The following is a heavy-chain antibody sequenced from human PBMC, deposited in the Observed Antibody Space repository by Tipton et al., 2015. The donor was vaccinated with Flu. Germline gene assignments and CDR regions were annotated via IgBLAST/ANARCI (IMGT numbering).Heavy chain of an antibody. CDR2: IFFIGTV. J-gene: IGHJ6*02. CDR3: ARQRDPSHSGMAV. Sequence: TLSLTCNVSGISVSSGDYYWSWIRQSPGKEMQWIGQIFFIGTVNYNPSLKSRVTMSIDRSKNQYSLKLTSMTAADTAVYYCARQRDPSHSGMAVWGQGTPFPVSS. V-gene: IGHV4-61*08. CDR1: GISVSSGDYY.